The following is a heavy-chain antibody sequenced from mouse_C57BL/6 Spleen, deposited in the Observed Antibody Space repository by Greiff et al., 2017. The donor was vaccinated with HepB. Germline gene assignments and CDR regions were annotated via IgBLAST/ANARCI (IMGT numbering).Heavy chain of an antibody. CDR2: IYPGDGDT. J-gene: IGHJ2*01. CDR1: GYAFSSYW. Sequence: VQLVESGAELVKPGASVKISCKASGYAFSSYWMNWVKQRPGKGLEWIGQIYPGDGDTNYNGKFKGKATLTADKSSSTAYMQLSSLTSEDSAVYFCARFVAYYFDYWGQGTTLTVSS. V-gene: IGHV1-80*01. CDR3: ARFVAYYFDY.